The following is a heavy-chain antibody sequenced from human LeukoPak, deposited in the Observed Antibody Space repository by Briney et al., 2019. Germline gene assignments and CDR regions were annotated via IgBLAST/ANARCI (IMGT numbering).Heavy chain of an antibody. V-gene: IGHV1-69*13. CDR2: IIPIFGTA. CDR3: ARAISLVPAAMDY. J-gene: IGHJ4*02. D-gene: IGHD2-2*01. Sequence: SVKVSCKASGGTFSSYAISWVRQAPGQGLEWMGGIIPIFGTANYAQKFQGRVTITADESTSTAYMELSSLGSEDTAVYYCARAISLVPAAMDYWGQGTLVTVSS. CDR1: GGTFSSYA.